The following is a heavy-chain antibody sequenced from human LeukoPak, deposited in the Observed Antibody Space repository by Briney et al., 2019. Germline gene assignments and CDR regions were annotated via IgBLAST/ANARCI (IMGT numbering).Heavy chain of an antibody. CDR2: INPNSGGT. Sequence: ASVKVSCKASGYTFTGYYMHWMRQAPGQGLEWMGWINPNSGGTNYAQKFQGRVTMTRDTSISTAYMELSRLRSDDTAVYYCARDRGLNTAMPLYYFDYWGQGTLVTVSS. CDR3: ARDRGLNTAMPLYYFDY. D-gene: IGHD5-18*01. V-gene: IGHV1-2*02. CDR1: GYTFTGYY. J-gene: IGHJ4*02.